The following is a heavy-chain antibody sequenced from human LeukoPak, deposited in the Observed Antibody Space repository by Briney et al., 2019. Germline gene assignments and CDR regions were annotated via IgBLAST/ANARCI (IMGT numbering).Heavy chain of an antibody. CDR3: ARDDDYGAPFDY. Sequence: GRSLRLSCAASGFTFSSYGMHWVRRAPGKGLEWVAVIWYDGSNKYYADSVKGRFTISRDNSKNTLYLQMNSLRAEDTAVYYCARDDDYGAPFDYWGQGTLVTVSS. V-gene: IGHV3-33*01. CDR2: IWYDGSNK. J-gene: IGHJ4*02. D-gene: IGHD4-17*01. CDR1: GFTFSSYG.